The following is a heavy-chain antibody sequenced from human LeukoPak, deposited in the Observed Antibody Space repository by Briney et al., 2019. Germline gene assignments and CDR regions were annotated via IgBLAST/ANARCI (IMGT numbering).Heavy chain of an antibody. CDR3: ARGGSSWYGGHAEYFQY. V-gene: IGHV7-4-1*02. CDR1: GYTFTSYA. CDR2: INTNTGNP. D-gene: IGHD6-13*01. J-gene: IGHJ1*01. Sequence: ASVKVSCKASGYTFTSYAMNWVRQAPGQGLEWMGWINTNTGNPTYAQGFTERFVFSLDTSVNTAYLQISSLKAEDTAVYYCARGGSSWYGGHAEYFQYWGQGTLVTVSS.